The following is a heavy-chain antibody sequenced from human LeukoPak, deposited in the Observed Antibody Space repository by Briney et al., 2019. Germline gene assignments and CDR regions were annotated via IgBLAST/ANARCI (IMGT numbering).Heavy chain of an antibody. V-gene: IGHV4-61*02. Sequence: PSETLSLTCTVSGGSISSGSYYWSWIRQPAGKGLEWIGRIYTSGSTNYNPSLKSRVTISVDTSKNQFSLKLSSVTAADTAVYYCVRVQAPEPSIVPAVYANDAFDIWGQGTMVTVSS. J-gene: IGHJ3*02. D-gene: IGHD2-2*01. CDR1: GGSISSGSYY. CDR2: IYTSGST. CDR3: VRVQAPEPSIVPAVYANDAFDI.